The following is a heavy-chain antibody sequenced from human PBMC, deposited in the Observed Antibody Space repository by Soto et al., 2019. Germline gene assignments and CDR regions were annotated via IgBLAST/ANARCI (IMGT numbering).Heavy chain of an antibody. CDR3: ARVSLRFLEWSTSRGYYFDY. CDR2: IIPIFGTA. J-gene: IGHJ4*02. V-gene: IGHV1-69*06. Sequence: ASVKVSCKASGGTFSSYAISWVRQAPGQGLEWMGGIIPIFGTANYAQKFQGRVTITADKSTSTAYMELSSLRSEETAVYYCARVSLRFLEWSTSRGYYFDYWGQGTLVTVSS. D-gene: IGHD3-3*01. CDR1: GGTFSSYA.